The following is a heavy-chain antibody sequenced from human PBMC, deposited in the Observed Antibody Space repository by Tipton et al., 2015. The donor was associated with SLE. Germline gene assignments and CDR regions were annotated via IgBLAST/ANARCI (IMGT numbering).Heavy chain of an antibody. V-gene: IGHV4-59*12. D-gene: IGHD6-13*01. CDR1: GGSISSYY. CDR2: IYYSGST. CDR3: ARTGSSSSVGMDV. Sequence: TLSLTCTVSGGSISSYYWSWIRQPPGKGLEWIGYIYYSGSTNYNPSLKSRVTISVDTSKNQFSLKLSSVTAADTAVYYCARTGSSSSVGMDVWGQGTTVTVSS. J-gene: IGHJ6*02.